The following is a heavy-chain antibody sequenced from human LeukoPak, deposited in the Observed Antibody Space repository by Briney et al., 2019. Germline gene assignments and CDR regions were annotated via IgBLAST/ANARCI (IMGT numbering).Heavy chain of an antibody. CDR1: GFTFSSYA. D-gene: IGHD2-2*01. J-gene: IGHJ4*02. CDR3: AKTPQKYCSSTTCYPNY. V-gene: IGHV3-23*01. CDR2: ISGSGDTT. Sequence: TGGSLRLSCAASGFTFSSYAMSWVRLAPGKGLEWVSTISGSGDTTYYADSVRGRITISRDNSKNTLYLQMDSLRAENTAVYYCAKTPQKYCSSTTCYPNYWGQGTLVTVSS.